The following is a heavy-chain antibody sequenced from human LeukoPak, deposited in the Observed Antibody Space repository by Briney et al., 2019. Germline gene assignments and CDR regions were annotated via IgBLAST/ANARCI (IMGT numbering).Heavy chain of an antibody. CDR1: GYTFTSYG. D-gene: IGHD5-12*01. CDR3: ARAGGYDSFGSDTNWFDP. CDR2: FSAYNGNT. J-gene: IGHJ5*02. Sequence: ASVKVSCKASGYTFTSYGISWVRQAPGQGLEWMGWFSAYNGNTNYAQKLQGRVTMTTDTSTSTAYMELRSLRSDDTAVYYCARAGGYDSFGSDTNWFDPWGQGTLVTVSS. V-gene: IGHV1-18*01.